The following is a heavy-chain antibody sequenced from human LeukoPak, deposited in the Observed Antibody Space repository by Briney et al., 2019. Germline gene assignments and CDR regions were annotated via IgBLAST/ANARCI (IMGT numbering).Heavy chain of an antibody. V-gene: IGHV1-18*01. CDR2: ISAYNGNT. CDR1: GYSFTSYG. D-gene: IGHD3-22*01. Sequence: GASVKVSCKASGYSFTSYGISWVRQAPGQELEWMGWISAYNGNTNYAQKLQGRVTMTTDTSTSTAYMELRSLRSDDTAVYYCAREKGGHYDSSGYSPFDIWGQGTMVTVSS. CDR3: AREKGGHYDSSGYSPFDI. J-gene: IGHJ3*02.